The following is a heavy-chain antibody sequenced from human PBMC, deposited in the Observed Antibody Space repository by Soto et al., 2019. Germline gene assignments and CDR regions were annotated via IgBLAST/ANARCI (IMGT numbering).Heavy chain of an antibody. CDR3: ASRYCSSTSCDPPLDHYCSMDV. Sequence: SVNVSCKASGGTFSSYAISWVRQAPGQGLEWMGGIIPIFGTANYAQKFQGRVTITADESTSTAYMELSSLRSEDTAVYYCASRYCSSTSCDPPLDHYCSMDVWGQGTTVTVAS. CDR2: IIPIFGTA. D-gene: IGHD2-2*01. V-gene: IGHV1-69*13. J-gene: IGHJ6*02. CDR1: GGTFSSYA.